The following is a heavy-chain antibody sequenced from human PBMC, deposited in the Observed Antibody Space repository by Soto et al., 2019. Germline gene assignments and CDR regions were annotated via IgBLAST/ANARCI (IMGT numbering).Heavy chain of an antibody. D-gene: IGHD6-19*01. CDR2: LSGSGTST. Sequence: EVQLLESGGGWVQPGGSLRLSCAASGFTFINYAMNWVRQAPGKGLEWVSGLSGSGTSTYYADSVKGRFTISRDNSRDTLFLQMNSLTAEDTAVYYCAKATTNGGWFNPFDSWGQGALVTVSS. V-gene: IGHV3-23*01. CDR3: AKATTNGGWFNPFDS. J-gene: IGHJ4*02. CDR1: GFTFINYA.